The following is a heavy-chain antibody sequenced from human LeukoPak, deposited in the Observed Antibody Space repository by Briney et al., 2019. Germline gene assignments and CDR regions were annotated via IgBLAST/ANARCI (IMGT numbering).Heavy chain of an antibody. V-gene: IGHV3-53*01. CDR3: ARDSYGMDV. CDR1: GLTVSKNY. J-gene: IGHJ6*02. Sequence: GGSLRLSCAASGLTVSKNYMSWVRQAPGKGLERVSIIYSGGDTYYADSVKGRFIISRDNSKNTLYLQMNSLRAEDTAVYYCARDSYGMDVWGQGTTVTVSS. CDR2: IYSGGDT.